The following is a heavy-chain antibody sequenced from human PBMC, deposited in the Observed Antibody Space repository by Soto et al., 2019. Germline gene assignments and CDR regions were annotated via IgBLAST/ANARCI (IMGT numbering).Heavy chain of an antibody. CDR1: GGTVHNSA. J-gene: IGHJ4*02. CDR2: IIVIFGPA. Sequence: QVQLVQSGAEVKKPGSSVKVSCKASGGTVHNSAISWVRQAPGQGLEWMGGIIVIFGPAIYAQKFQGRVTITADESTNTAFLDLNSLRSDDTAVYSCGRGGSWEKVDSWGPGTLVTVSS. D-gene: IGHD1-26*01. V-gene: IGHV1-69*01. CDR3: GRGGSWEKVDS.